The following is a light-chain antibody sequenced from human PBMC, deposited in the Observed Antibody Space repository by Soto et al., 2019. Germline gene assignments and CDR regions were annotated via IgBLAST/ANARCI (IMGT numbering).Light chain of an antibody. CDR2: DAS. Sequence: EIALTQSPATLSLNPGERATLSCPASQSVTSYLAWYQQKPGQAPRLLIYDASNRATGIPARFSGSGSGTDFTLTISRLEPEDFAVYYCQRYGSAPLITFGQGTRLEIK. V-gene: IGKV3-11*01. CDR1: QSVTSY. CDR3: QRYGSAPLIT. J-gene: IGKJ5*01.